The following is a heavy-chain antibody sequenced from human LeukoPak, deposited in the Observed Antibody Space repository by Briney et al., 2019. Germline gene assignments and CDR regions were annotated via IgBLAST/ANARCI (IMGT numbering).Heavy chain of an antibody. J-gene: IGHJ4*02. CDR2: IYYSGST. CDR3: ARGRLRSDFDY. Sequence: TSETLSLSCTVSGASISGYYWSWTRQPPGKGLEWIGYIYYSGSTNYNPSLKSRVTISVDTSKNQFSLKLSSVTAADTAVYYCARGRLRSDFDYWGQGTLVTVSS. V-gene: IGHV4-59*01. CDR1: GASISGYY. D-gene: IGHD3-10*02.